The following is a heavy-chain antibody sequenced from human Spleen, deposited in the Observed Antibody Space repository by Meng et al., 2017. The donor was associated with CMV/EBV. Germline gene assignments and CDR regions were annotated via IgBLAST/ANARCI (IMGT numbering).Heavy chain of an antibody. D-gene: IGHD6-19*01. CDR1: GDSVASNSAA. Sequence: VQLHQSGTVLVKPSQTLPLTCAISGDSVASNSAAWNWIRQSPSIGLEWLGRTYYRSKWYNGYAVSVKSRITINPDTSKNQFSLQLNSVTPEDTAMYYCARSGSSGWIDYWGQGTLVTVSS. J-gene: IGHJ4*02. V-gene: IGHV6-1*01. CDR2: TYYRSKWYN. CDR3: ARSGSSGWIDY.